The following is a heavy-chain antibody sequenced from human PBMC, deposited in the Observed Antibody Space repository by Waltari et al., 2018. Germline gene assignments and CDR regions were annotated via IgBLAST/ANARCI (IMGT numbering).Heavy chain of an antibody. CDR1: GGTFSSYA. J-gene: IGHJ4*02. V-gene: IGHV1-69*05. Sequence: QVQLVQSGAEVKKPGSSVKVSCKASGGTFSSYAISWVRQAPGQGLEWMGGTIPIFGTANYAQKFQGRVTITTDESTSTAYMELSSLRSEDTAVYYCARGQEEGLEYYYGSGSYLLYWGQGTLVTVSS. CDR2: TIPIFGTA. CDR3: ARGQEEGLEYYYGSGSYLLY. D-gene: IGHD3-10*01.